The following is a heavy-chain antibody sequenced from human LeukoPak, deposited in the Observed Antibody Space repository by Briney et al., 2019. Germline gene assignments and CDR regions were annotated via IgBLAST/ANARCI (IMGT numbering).Heavy chain of an antibody. CDR3: ARHDSFIPY. CDR2: ISDNEGRT. CDR1: GFTFNYYA. J-gene: IGHJ4*02. Sequence: AGGSLRLSRAASGFTFNYYAMSWVRQAPGKGLEWVSSISDNEGRTYYTDSVKGRFTISRDNTKNTVYLQMHNLRADDTAVYFCARHDSFIPYWGQGALVTVSS. D-gene: IGHD5-18*01. V-gene: IGHV3-23*01.